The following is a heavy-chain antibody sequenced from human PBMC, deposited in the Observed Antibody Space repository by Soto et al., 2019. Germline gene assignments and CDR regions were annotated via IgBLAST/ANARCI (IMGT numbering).Heavy chain of an antibody. D-gene: IGHD3-10*01. CDR2: IYYSGST. CDR1: GGSISSYY. Sequence: TLSLTCTVSGGSISSYYWSWIRQPPGKGLEWIGYIYYSGSTNYNPSLKSRVTISVDTSKNQFSLKLSSVTAADTAVYYCARDDYYGSGSYPYWDQGTLVTAPQ. J-gene: IGHJ4*02. CDR3: ARDDYYGSGSYPY. V-gene: IGHV4-59*01.